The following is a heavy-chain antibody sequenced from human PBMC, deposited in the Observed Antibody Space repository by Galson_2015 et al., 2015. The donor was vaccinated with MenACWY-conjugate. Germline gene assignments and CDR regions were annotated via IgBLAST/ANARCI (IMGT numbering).Heavy chain of an antibody. CDR3: ARDLGYYVAFDI. D-gene: IGHD1-26*01. J-gene: IGHJ3*02. Sequence: SLRLSCAASAFTFSSYSMNWVRHAPGKGLVWVSRINSDGSSTSYADSVKGRVTISRDNAKNTVYLQLNTVTPEDTAVYYCARDLGYYVAFDIWGQGTMVTVSS. V-gene: IGHV3-74*01. CDR2: INSDGSST. CDR1: AFTFSSYS.